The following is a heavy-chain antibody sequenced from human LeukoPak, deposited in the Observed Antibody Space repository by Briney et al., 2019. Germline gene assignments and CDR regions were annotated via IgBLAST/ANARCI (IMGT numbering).Heavy chain of an antibody. V-gene: IGHV3-21*01. D-gene: IGHD1-20*01. J-gene: IGHJ3*02. CDR3: ARAPQSNWNGPPYAFDI. CDR1: GFTFSSYS. CDR2: ISSSSSYI. Sequence: PGGSLRLSCAASGFTFSSYSMNWVRQAPGKGLEWVSSISSSSSYIYYADSVKGRFTISRDNAKNSLYLQMNSLRAEDTAVYYCARAPQSNWNGPPYAFDIWGQGTMATVSS.